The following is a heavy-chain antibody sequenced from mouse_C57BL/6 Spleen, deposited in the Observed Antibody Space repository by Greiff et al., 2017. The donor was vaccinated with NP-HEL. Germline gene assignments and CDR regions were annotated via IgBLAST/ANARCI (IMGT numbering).Heavy chain of an antibody. Sequence: VQLQQSGAELARPGASVKLSCKASGYTFTSYGISWVKQRTGQGLEWIGEIYPRSGNTYYNEKFKCKATLTADKSSSTAYMELRSLTSEDSAVYFCASTTVVATDWYFDVWGTGTTVTVSS. V-gene: IGHV1-81*01. D-gene: IGHD1-1*01. CDR3: ASTTVVATDWYFDV. CDR1: GYTFTSYG. J-gene: IGHJ1*03. CDR2: IYPRSGNT.